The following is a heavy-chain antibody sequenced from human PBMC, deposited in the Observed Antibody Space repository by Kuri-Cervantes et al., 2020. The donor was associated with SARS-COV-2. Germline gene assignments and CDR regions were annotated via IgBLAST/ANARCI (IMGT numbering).Heavy chain of an antibody. CDR3: ARTSPAPDRILLRRRVFDP. CDR2: INHNGST. Sequence: ESLKISCAASGFTFSSYAMGWVRQAPGKGLEWIGEINHNGSTNYNPYLKSRVTISADTSKNQFSLKLSSVTAADTAVYYCARTSPAPDRILLRRRVFDPWGQGTLVTVSS. J-gene: IGHJ5*02. V-gene: IGHV4-34*01. D-gene: IGHD2-15*01. CDR1: GFTFSSYA.